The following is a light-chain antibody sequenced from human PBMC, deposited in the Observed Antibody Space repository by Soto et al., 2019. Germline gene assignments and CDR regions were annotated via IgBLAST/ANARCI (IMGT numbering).Light chain of an antibody. J-gene: IGKJ4*01. CDR3: QQRSNWPRT. V-gene: IGKV3-11*01. Sequence: VVLTQSPATLSLSPWERATLSCRASQSVSSNYLAWYQQKPGQAPRLLIYDASNRATGIPARFSGSGSGTDFTLTISSLEPEDFAVYYCQQRSNWPRTFGGGTKVDIK. CDR2: DAS. CDR1: QSVSSNY.